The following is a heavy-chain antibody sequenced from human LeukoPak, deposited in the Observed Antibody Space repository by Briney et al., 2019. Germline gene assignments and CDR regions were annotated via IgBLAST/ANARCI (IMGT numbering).Heavy chain of an antibody. J-gene: IGHJ6*03. CDR3: AREGVVRGVYYYYYYYMDV. CDR2: NYYSGST. Sequence: PSETLSLTCTVSGDSISSSSSYWGWIRQPPGKGLEWIAYNYYSGSTYYNPSLKSRVTISVDTSKNQFSLKLSSVTAADTAVYYCAREGVVRGVYYYYYYYMDVWAKGPRSPSP. CDR1: GDSISSSSSY. V-gene: IGHV4-39*07. D-gene: IGHD3-10*01.